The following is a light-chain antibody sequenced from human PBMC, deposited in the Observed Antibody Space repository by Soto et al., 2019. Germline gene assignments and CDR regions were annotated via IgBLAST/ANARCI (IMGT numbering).Light chain of an antibody. V-gene: IGKV3-15*01. CDR1: QSVGRT. Sequence: EIVMTQSPATLSVSPGERATLFCRASQSVGRTLAWYQQKPGQSPRLLVYGASTRANGTPARFSGSGSGTEFTLTISSLQSEDVAVYYCQQYNQWPLYTFGQGTKVEIK. J-gene: IGKJ2*01. CDR3: QQYNQWPLYT. CDR2: GAS.